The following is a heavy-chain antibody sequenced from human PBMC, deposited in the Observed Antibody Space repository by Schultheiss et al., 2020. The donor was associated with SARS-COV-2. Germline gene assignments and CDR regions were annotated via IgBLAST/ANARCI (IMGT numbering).Heavy chain of an antibody. V-gene: IGHV4-34*01. CDR3: ARSSDAFDI. D-gene: IGHD1-26*01. Sequence: SETLSLTCAVYGGSFSGYYWSWIRQPPGKGLEWIGEINHSGSTNYNPSLKSRVTISVDTSKNQFSLKLSSVTAADTAVYYCARSSDAFDIWGQGTMVTVSS. J-gene: IGHJ3*02. CDR1: GGSFSGYY. CDR2: INHSGST.